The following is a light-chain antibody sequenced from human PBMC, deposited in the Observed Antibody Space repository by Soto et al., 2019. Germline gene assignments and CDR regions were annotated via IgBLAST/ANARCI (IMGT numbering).Light chain of an antibody. J-gene: IGLJ1*01. CDR1: SSDVGGYNY. CDR3: SSYAGSNKEV. V-gene: IGLV2-8*01. Sequence: QSVLPQPPSSSGSPGQSVTISCTGTSSDVGGYNYVSWYQQHPGKAPKLMIYEVSKRPSGVPDRFSGSKSGNTASLTVSGLQAEDEADYYCSSYAGSNKEVFGTGTKVTVL. CDR2: EVS.